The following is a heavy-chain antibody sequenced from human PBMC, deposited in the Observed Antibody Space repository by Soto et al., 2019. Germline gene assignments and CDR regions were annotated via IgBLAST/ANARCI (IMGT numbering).Heavy chain of an antibody. J-gene: IGHJ6*02. CDR1: GGSISSSSYY. V-gene: IGHV4-39*01. D-gene: IGHD6-13*01. CDR2: IYYSGST. Sequence: SETLSLTCTVSGGSISSSSYYWGWIRQPPGKGLEWIGSIYYSGSTYYNPSLKSRVTMSVDTSKNQFSLKLSSVTAADTAVYYCARHVWGYSSSWYPTDYYYGMDVWGQGTTVTVSS. CDR3: ARHVWGYSSSWYPTDYYYGMDV.